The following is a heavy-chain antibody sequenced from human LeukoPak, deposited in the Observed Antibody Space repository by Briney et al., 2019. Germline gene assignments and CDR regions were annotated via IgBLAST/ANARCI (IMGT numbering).Heavy chain of an antibody. Sequence: RASVKVSCKASGYTFTSYGISWVRRAPGQGLEWMGWISAYNGNTNYAQKLQGRVTMTTDTSTSTAYMELRSLRSDDTAVYYCARDYCTNGVCSLFDYWGQGTLVTVSS. V-gene: IGHV1-18*01. CDR2: ISAYNGNT. CDR1: GYTFTSYG. J-gene: IGHJ4*02. D-gene: IGHD2-8*01. CDR3: ARDYCTNGVCSLFDY.